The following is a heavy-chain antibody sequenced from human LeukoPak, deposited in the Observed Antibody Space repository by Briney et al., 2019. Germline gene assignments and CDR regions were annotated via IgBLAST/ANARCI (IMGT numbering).Heavy chain of an antibody. CDR3: ARDRGGITGTTGCDY. J-gene: IGHJ4*02. Sequence: SETLSLTCTVSGGSISSYYWSWIRQPPGKGLEWIGYIYYSGSTNYNPSLKSRVTISVGTSKNQFSLKLSSATAADTAVYYCARDRGGITGTTGCDYWGQGTLVTVSS. CDR1: GGSISSYY. D-gene: IGHD1-7*01. V-gene: IGHV4-59*01. CDR2: IYYSGST.